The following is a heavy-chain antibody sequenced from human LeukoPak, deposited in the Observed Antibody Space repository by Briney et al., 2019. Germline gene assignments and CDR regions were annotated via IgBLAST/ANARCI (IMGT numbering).Heavy chain of an antibody. D-gene: IGHD4-23*01. CDR3: ARADYGGDSYLHAFDI. CDR1: GGSFSGYY. J-gene: IGHJ3*02. V-gene: IGHV4-59*01. CDR2: IYYSGST. Sequence: SETLSLTCAVYGGSFSGYYWSWIRQPAGKGLEWIGYIYYSGSTNHNPSLKGRVTISIDTSKNQFSLKLSSVTAADTAVYYCARADYGGDSYLHAFDIWGHGTMVTVSS.